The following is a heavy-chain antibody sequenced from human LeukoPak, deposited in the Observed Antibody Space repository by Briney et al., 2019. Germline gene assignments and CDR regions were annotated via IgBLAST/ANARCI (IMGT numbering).Heavy chain of an antibody. Sequence: ASVKVSCKASGYTFTSYAMHWVRQAPGQRLEWMGWINAGNGNTKYSQKFQGRVTITRDTSASTAYMELSSLRSEDTAVYYCARAAGYCSGGSCYFNWFDPWGQGTLVTVSS. V-gene: IGHV1-3*01. D-gene: IGHD2-15*01. CDR3: ARAAGYCSGGSCYFNWFDP. CDR1: GYTFTSYA. CDR2: INAGNGNT. J-gene: IGHJ5*02.